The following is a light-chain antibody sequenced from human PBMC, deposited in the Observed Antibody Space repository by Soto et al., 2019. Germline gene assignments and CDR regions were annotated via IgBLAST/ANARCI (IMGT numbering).Light chain of an antibody. CDR1: QSISNW. CDR2: HAP. J-gene: IGKJ1*01. V-gene: IGKV1-5*01. Sequence: DIQMTQSPSTLPASVGDRVTITCRASQSISNWLAWYQQTPGTAPKVLIYHAPNLPSGVPSRFSGSGSGTEFTLTISSLQTDDFVTYYCHQYNSYSFGQGLKVDI. CDR3: HQYNSYS.